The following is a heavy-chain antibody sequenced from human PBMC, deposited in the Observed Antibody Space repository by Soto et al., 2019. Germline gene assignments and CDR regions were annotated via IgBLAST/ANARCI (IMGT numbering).Heavy chain of an antibody. V-gene: IGHV4-39*02. Sequence: QLQLQESGPGLVKPSETLSLTCTVSGGSISSSSYYWGWIRQPPGKGLEWIGSIYYSGSTYYNPSLKRRVTRSVDTSKNQLPLKLSSVTAADTAVYYCARDAVHSSGFTDYWGQGTLVTVSS. CDR2: IYYSGST. CDR1: GGSISSSSYY. J-gene: IGHJ4*02. CDR3: ARDAVHSSGFTDY. D-gene: IGHD6-19*01.